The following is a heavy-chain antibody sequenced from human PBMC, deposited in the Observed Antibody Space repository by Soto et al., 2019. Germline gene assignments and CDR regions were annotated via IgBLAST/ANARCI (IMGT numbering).Heavy chain of an antibody. D-gene: IGHD3-16*01. CDR3: AIMTTDLDY. Sequence: ASVKVSCKASGYTFTSYAMHWVRQAPGQGLEWMGWISAYNGNTNYAQKLQGRVTMTTDTSTSTAYMELRSLRSDDTAVYYCAIMTTDLDYWGQGTLVTVSS. J-gene: IGHJ4*02. V-gene: IGHV1-18*01. CDR2: ISAYNGNT. CDR1: GYTFTSYA.